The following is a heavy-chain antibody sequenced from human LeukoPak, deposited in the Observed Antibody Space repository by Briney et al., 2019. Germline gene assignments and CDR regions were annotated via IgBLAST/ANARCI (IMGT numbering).Heavy chain of an antibody. J-gene: IGHJ4*02. Sequence: GGSLRLSCAASGFTFDDYAMHWVRQAPGKGLEWVSGISWNSGSIGYADSVKGRFTISRDNSKNTLYLQMNSLRAEDTAVYYCARDTGYFDWLFIFDYWGQGTLVTVSS. CDR1: GFTFDDYA. CDR2: ISWNSGSI. V-gene: IGHV3-9*01. D-gene: IGHD3-9*01. CDR3: ARDTGYFDWLFIFDY.